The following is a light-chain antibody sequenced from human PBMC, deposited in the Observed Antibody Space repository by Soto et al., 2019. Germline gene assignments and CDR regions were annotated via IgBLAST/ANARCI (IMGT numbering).Light chain of an antibody. V-gene: IGLV6-57*01. CDR3: QSYDATNQV. CDR1: SGSIASNY. CDR2: EDN. Sequence: NFMLTQPHSVSESPGKTVIISCTRSSGSIASNYVQWYQQRPGSSPTTVIDEDNQRPSGVPDRFSGSIDSSSISASLTISGLETEDEADYFCQSYDATNQVFGGGTKLAVL. J-gene: IGLJ3*02.